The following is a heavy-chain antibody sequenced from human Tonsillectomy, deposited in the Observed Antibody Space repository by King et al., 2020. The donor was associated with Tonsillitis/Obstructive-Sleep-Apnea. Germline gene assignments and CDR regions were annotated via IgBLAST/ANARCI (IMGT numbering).Heavy chain of an antibody. D-gene: IGHD4/OR15-4a*01. CDR3: VRDRDKGDYVDF. J-gene: IGHJ4*02. CDR1: GFTFTSYW. V-gene: IGHV3-7*04. CDR2: IHQDGREK. Sequence: LVESGGGLVQPGGSLRLSCAASGFTFTSYWMSWVRQAPGKWLEWVANIHQDGREKYYVNSWKGRFTISRDNAKDSLYLQMNSLRAEDTAVYYCVRDRDKGDYVDFWGQGILVTVSS.